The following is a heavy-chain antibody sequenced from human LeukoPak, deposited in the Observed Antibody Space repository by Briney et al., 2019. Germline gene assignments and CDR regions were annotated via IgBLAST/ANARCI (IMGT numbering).Heavy chain of an antibody. CDR1: GYTFTSYG. D-gene: IGHD3-22*01. CDR3: ARDAYYYDSSGYYYPRDY. J-gene: IGHJ4*02. V-gene: IGHV1-18*01. Sequence: ASVKVSCKASGYTFTSYGISWVRQAPGQGLEWMGWISAYNGNTNYAQKLQGTVTMTTDTSTTTAYMELRSLRSDDTAVYYCARDAYYYDSSGYYYPRDYWGQGNLVTVSS. CDR2: ISAYNGNT.